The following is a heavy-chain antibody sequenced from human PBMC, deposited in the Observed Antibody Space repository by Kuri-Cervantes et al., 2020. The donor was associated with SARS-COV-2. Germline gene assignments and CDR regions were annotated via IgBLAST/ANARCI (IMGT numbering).Heavy chain of an antibody. J-gene: IGHJ4*02. D-gene: IGHD3-22*01. Sequence: ASVKVSCKASGNTFTGYYTHWVRQAPGQGLEWMGWINPNSGGTNYAQKFQGRVTMTRDTSISTAYMELSRLRSDDTAVYYCARAAEDSSGYYYGVYDYWGQGTLVTVSS. V-gene: IGHV1-2*02. CDR2: INPNSGGT. CDR1: GNTFTGYY. CDR3: ARAAEDSSGYYYGVYDY.